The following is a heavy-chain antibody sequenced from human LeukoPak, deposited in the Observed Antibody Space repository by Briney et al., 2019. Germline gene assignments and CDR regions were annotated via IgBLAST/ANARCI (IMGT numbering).Heavy chain of an antibody. CDR1: GFTFSDHY. Sequence: GGSLRLSCATSGFTFSDHYMTWIRQAPGKGLETVSYIYNGGDTIYYADSVRGRFTISRDNAESSLYLQMNSLRAEDTAVYYCAKDRGSSWSYFDYWGQGTLVTVSS. V-gene: IGHV3-11*01. CDR3: AKDRGSSWSYFDY. D-gene: IGHD6-13*01. J-gene: IGHJ4*02. CDR2: IYNGGDTI.